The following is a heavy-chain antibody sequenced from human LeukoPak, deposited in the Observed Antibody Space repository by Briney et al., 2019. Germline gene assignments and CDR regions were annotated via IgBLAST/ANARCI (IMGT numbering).Heavy chain of an antibody. Sequence: GRSLRLSCAASGFTFSSYGMHWVRQAPGKGLEWVAVIWYDGSNKYYADSVKGRFTISRDNSKNTLYLQMNSLRAEDTAVYYCARASGGAQIGYWGQGTLVTVSS. CDR3: ARASGGAQIGY. J-gene: IGHJ4*02. CDR2: IWYDGSNK. V-gene: IGHV3-33*01. CDR1: GFTFSSYG. D-gene: IGHD1-26*01.